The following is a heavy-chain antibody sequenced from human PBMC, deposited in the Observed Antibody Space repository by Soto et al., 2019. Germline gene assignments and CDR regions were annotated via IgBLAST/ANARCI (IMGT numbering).Heavy chain of an antibody. V-gene: IGHV4-39*01. CDR2: VYHSGST. J-gene: IGHJ6*02. D-gene: IGHD3-3*01. CDR1: GGSISSSRFY. CDR3: TRHYYDLAGDDYYYGMDV. Sequence: SETLSLTCSVSGGSISSSRFYWAWIRQPPGKGLEWIGNVYHSGSTYYNPSVESRVTISIDTSKNQFSLNLSSVTAADTAVYYCTRHYYDLAGDDYYYGMDVWGQGTTV.